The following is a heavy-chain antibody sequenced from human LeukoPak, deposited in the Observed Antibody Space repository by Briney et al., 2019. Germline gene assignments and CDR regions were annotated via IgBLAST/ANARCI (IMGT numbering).Heavy chain of an antibody. CDR2: IYTSGST. J-gene: IGHJ6*03. CDR3: ARAVGSGSFQTYYYYMDV. D-gene: IGHD3-10*01. CDR1: GGSISSYY. Sequence: SETLSLTCTVSGGSISSYYWSWIRQPAGKGLEWVGRIYTSGSTNYNPSLKSRVTMSVDTSKHQFSLKLSSVTAADTAVYYCARAVGSGSFQTYYYYMDVWGKGTTVTISS. V-gene: IGHV4-4*07.